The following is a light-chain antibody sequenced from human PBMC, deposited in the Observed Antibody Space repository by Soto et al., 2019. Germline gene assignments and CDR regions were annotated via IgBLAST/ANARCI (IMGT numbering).Light chain of an antibody. Sequence: DIVMTQSPDSLAVSLGERATINCKSSQSVFYSSNNKNYLAWFQQKPGQSPKVLIYWASTRESGVPDRFSGSGSGTDFTLTISSLQAEDVAVYYCQQHYNIPFSFGPGTKVEIK. CDR3: QQHYNIPFS. V-gene: IGKV4-1*01. J-gene: IGKJ3*01. CDR1: QSVFYSSNNKNY. CDR2: WAS.